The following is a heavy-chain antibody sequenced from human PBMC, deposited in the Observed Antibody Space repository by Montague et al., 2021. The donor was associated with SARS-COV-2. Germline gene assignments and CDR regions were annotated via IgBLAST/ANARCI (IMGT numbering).Heavy chain of an antibody. CDR1: GGSVSSGGYY. CDR3: ARVSLDAAATRSDY. D-gene: IGHD2-15*01. V-gene: IGHV4-61*08. CDR2: IYDSGST. Sequence: SETLSLTCTVSGGSVSSGGYYWSWIRQPPGKGLEGIGYIYDSGSTNSNPSLKSRVSISLDTSKNQFSLKLTSVTAADTAVYYGARVSLDAAATRSDYWGQGTPVTVSS. J-gene: IGHJ4*02.